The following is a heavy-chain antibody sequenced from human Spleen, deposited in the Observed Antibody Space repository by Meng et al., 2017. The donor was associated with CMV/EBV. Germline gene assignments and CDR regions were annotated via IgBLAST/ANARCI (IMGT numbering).Heavy chain of an antibody. CDR3: AKGAGMGPGY. Sequence: LSWAASGFTFSSYGMHWVRQAPGKGLEWVAFIRYDGSNKYYADSVKGRFTISRDNSKNTLYLQMNSLRAEDTAVYYCAKGAGMGPGYWGQGTLVTVSS. CDR2: IRYDGSNK. D-gene: IGHD3-10*01. V-gene: IGHV3-30*02. CDR1: GFTFSSYG. J-gene: IGHJ4*02.